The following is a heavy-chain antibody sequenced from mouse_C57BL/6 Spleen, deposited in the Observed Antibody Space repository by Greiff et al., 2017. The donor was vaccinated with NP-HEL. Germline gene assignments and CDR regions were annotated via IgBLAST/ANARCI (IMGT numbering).Heavy chain of an antibody. CDR2: LWSGGST. CDR3: ASHSYDYDGGFAY. V-gene: IGHV2-2*01. D-gene: IGHD2-4*01. Sequence: VQGVESGPGLVQPSQSLSITCTVSGFSLTSYGVHWVRQSPGKGLEWLGVLWSGGSTDYNAAFISRLSIRKDKSKSQVFCKMNRLRADDTAIYYCASHSYDYDGGFAYWGQGTLVTVSA. CDR1: GFSLTSYG. J-gene: IGHJ3*01.